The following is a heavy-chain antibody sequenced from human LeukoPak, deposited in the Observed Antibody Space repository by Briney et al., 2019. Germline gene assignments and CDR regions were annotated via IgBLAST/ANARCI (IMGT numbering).Heavy chain of an antibody. CDR3: ARANRAVPAASTPALYYYYGMDV. CDR1: GDTFNDYT. CDR2: IMPFLDVA. J-gene: IGHJ6*02. V-gene: IGHV1-69*02. Sequence: SVKVSCKASGDTFNDYTFSWVRQAPGQGLEWMGRIMPFLDVANYAPKFQGRVTLTADKSTSTAYMELSDLKSEDTAVYYCARANRAVPAASTPALYYYYGMDVWGQGTTVTVSS. D-gene: IGHD2-2*01.